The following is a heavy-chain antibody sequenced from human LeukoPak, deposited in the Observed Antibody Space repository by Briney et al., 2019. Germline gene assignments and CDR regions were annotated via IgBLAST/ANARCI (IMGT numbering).Heavy chain of an antibody. CDR1: GFTFSNHW. Sequence: GGSLRLSCVGAGFTFSNHWMSWVRQAPGKGLEWVADIKPDGSDQYFVDSVKGRFAISRDNAKNSQYLQMNSLRAEDTAVYYCARQNTPHGNFDYWGQGTLVTVSS. CDR2: IKPDGSDQ. D-gene: IGHD1-26*01. V-gene: IGHV3-7*03. J-gene: IGHJ4*02. CDR3: ARQNTPHGNFDY.